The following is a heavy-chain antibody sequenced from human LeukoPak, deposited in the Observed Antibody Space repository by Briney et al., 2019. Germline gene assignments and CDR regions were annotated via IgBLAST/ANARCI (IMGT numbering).Heavy chain of an antibody. CDR2: INHSGST. D-gene: IGHD4-17*01. J-gene: IGHJ2*01. V-gene: IGHV4-34*01. CDR1: GGSFSGYY. CDR3: ARGPRYGDYGRYFDL. Sequence: KPSETLSLTCAVYGGSFSGYYWSWIRQPPGKGLEWIGEINHSGSTNYNPSLKSRVTISVDTSKSQFSLKLSSVTAADTAVYYCARGPRYGDYGRYFDLWGRGTLVTVSS.